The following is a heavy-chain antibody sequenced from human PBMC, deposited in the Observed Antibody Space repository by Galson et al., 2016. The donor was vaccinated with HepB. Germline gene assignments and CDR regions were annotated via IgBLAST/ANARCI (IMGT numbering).Heavy chain of an antibody. CDR2: ITGGGATT. D-gene: IGHD3-10*02. CDR1: GFIFSTYA. Sequence: SLRLSCAASGFIFSTYAMNWVRQAPGKGLEFVSGITGGGATTHYADSVKGRFTISRDNSKTTLYLQMSSLRTEVTAIYYCAKALAPYCSGGSCFRGFDSWGRGTLVAVSS. J-gene: IGHJ4*02. V-gene: IGHV3-23*01. CDR3: AKALAPYCSGGSCFRGFDS.